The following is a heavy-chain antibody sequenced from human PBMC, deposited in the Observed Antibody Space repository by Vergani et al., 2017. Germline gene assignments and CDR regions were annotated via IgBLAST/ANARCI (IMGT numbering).Heavy chain of an antibody. CDR3: ARLRVGVADY. J-gene: IGHJ4*02. D-gene: IGHD2-15*01. V-gene: IGHV4-39*01. Sequence: QLQLQESGPGLVKPSETLSLTCTVSGGSISSSSYYWGWIRQPPGKGLEWIGSIYYSGSTYYNPSLKSRVPISVDTSKNQFSLKLSSVTAADTAVYYCARLRVGVADYWGQGTLVTVSS. CDR1: GGSISSSSYY. CDR2: IYYSGST.